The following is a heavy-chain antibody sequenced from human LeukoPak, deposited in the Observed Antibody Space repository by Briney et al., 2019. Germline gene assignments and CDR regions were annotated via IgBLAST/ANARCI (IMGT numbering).Heavy chain of an antibody. V-gene: IGHV4-34*01. D-gene: IGHD6-6*01. CDR2: INHSGST. J-gene: IGHJ4*02. Sequence: PSETLSLTCAVYGGSFSGYYWSWIRQPPGKGLEWIGEINHSGSTNYNPSLKSRVTTSVDTSKNQFSLKLSSVTAADTAVYYCACGSSNFDYWGQGTLVTVSS. CDR3: ACGSSNFDY. CDR1: GGSFSGYY.